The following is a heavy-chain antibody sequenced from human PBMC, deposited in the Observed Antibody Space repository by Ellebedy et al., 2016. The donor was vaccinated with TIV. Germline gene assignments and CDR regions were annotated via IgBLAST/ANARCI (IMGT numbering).Heavy chain of an antibody. CDR3: ARDDYGDHEGYGMDV. V-gene: IGHV3-74*01. J-gene: IGHJ6*02. CDR1: GFTFSSYW. CDR2: INSDGSST. Sequence: PGGSLRLSCAASGFTFSSYWMHWVRQAPGKGLVWVSRINSDGSSTSYADSVKGRFTISRDNAKNTLYLQMNSLRAEDTAVYYCARDDYGDHEGYGMDVWGQGTTVTVSS. D-gene: IGHD4-17*01.